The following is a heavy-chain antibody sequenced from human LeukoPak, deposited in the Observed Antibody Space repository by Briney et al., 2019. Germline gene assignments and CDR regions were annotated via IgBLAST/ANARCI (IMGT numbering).Heavy chain of an antibody. CDR1: GGSISSRSYY. Sequence: SQTLSLTCTASGGSISSRSYYWSWIRQPAGKGLEWIGRIYTNGSTNYNPSLKTRVTISVDTSKHQFSLKLSSVTAADTAVYYCASSYSSGWYLSWGQGTLSPSPQ. V-gene: IGHV4-61*02. CDR3: ASSYSSGWYLS. CDR2: IYTNGST. J-gene: IGHJ5*01. D-gene: IGHD6-19*01.